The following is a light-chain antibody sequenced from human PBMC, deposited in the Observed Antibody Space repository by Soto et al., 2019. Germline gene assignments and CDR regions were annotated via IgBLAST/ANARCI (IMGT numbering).Light chain of an antibody. CDR2: GVS. CDR3: QQYGSSFT. J-gene: IGKJ2*01. V-gene: IGKV3-20*01. CDR1: QTFGSRY. Sequence: EIVLSQSPGTLSLSPGERATLSCRASQTFGSRYLAWYQQKPGQAPRLLIYGVSSRATGIPDRFSGSGSGTDFTLTIARLEPEDSAVYYCQQYGSSFTFGQGTSLEIK.